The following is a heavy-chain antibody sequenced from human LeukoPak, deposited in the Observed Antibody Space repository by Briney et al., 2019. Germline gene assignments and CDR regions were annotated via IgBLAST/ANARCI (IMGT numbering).Heavy chain of an antibody. CDR1: GFTFSSYG. D-gene: IGHD3-10*01. CDR3: AKVGSPGPDY. V-gene: IGHV3-30*18. CDR2: ISYDGSNK. Sequence: GGSLRLSCAASGFTFSSYGMHRVRQAPGKGLEWVAVISYDGSNKYYADSVKGRFTISRDNSKNTLYLQMNSLRAEDTAVYYCAKVGSPGPDYWGQGTLVTVSS. J-gene: IGHJ4*02.